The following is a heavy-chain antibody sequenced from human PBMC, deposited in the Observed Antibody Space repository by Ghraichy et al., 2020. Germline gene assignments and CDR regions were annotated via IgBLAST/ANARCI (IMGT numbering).Heavy chain of an antibody. CDR1: GGTFSSYT. V-gene: IGHV1-69*02. J-gene: IGHJ4*02. D-gene: IGHD2-8*01. CDR2: IIPILGIA. CDR3: AWGWPDCTNGVCYTSGVDY. Sequence: SVKVSCKASGGTFSSYTISWVRQAPGQGLEWMGRIIPILGIANYAQKFQGRVTITADKSTSTAYMELSSLRSEDTAVYYCAWGWPDCTNGVCYTSGVDYWGQGTLVTVSS.